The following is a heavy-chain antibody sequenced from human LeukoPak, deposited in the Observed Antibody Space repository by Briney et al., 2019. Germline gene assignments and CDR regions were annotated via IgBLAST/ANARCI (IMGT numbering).Heavy chain of an antibody. V-gene: IGHV4-59*01. J-gene: IGHJ4*02. CDR1: GGSISSYY. CDR3: ARASWQLVLGY. CDR2: IYYSGST. Sequence: SETLSLTCTVSGGSISSYYWSWIRRPPGKGLEWIGYIYYSGSTNYNPSLKSRVTISVDTSKNQFSLKLSSVTAADTAVYYCARASWQLVLGYWGQGTLVTVSS. D-gene: IGHD6-6*01.